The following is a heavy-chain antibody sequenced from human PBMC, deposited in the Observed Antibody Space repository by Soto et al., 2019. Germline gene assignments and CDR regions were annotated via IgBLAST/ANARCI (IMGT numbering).Heavy chain of an antibody. CDR3: ARHISSFYCGSRPGGFFFDY. Sequence: QLQLQESGPGLVKPSETLSLTCTVSGGSISSSSYYWGWIRQPPGKGLEWIGSIYYSGSTYYNPSLKSRVTISVHTSKNQFSLELGSGTGADTAVYYCARHISSFYCGSRPGGFFFDYWGQGTLATVSS. CDR1: GGSISSSSYY. V-gene: IGHV4-39*01. D-gene: IGHD1-26*01. J-gene: IGHJ4*02. CDR2: IYYSGST.